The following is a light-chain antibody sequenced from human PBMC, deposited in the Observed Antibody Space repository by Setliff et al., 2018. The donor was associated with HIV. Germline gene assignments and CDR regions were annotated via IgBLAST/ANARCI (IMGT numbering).Light chain of an antibody. J-gene: IGLJ1*01. CDR1: GRDIGGYNY. V-gene: IGLV2-14*03. CDR2: GVT. CDR3: SSYTSTSAYV. Sequence: ALTQPASVSGSPGQSITISCIGTGRDIGGYNYVSWYQQHPGKAPKLIIYGVTKRSSGVSNRFSGSKAGTTASLTISGLQAEDEADYYCSSYTSTSAYVFGTGTKGTV.